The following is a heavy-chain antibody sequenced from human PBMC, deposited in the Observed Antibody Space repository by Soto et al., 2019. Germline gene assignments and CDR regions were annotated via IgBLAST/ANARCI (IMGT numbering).Heavy chain of an antibody. CDR2: IYTSGST. J-gene: IGHJ6*02. V-gene: IGHV4-4*07. CDR1: GGSISGYY. CDR3: ARGGYYGMDV. Sequence: SETLSLTCTVSGGSISGYYWSWIRQAAGKGLEWIGRIYTSGSTNYNPSLKSRVTMSVDTSKNQFSLKLRYVTAADTAVYYCARGGYYGMDVWGQGTTVTVS.